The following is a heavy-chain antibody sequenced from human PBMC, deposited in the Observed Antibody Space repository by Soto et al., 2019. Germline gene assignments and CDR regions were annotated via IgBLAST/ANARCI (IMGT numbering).Heavy chain of an antibody. CDR1: GFSLSTSGVG. CDR2: IYWDDDK. CDR3: AHSHRVFWSGPPSNGEYYFDY. Sequence: SGPTLVKPTQTLTLTCTFSGFSLSTSGVGVGWIRQPPGKALEWLALIYWDDDKRYSPSLKSRLTITKDTSKNQVVLTMTNMDPVDTATYYCAHSHRVFWSGPPSNGEYYFDYWGQGTLVTVSS. D-gene: IGHD3-3*01. J-gene: IGHJ4*02. V-gene: IGHV2-5*02.